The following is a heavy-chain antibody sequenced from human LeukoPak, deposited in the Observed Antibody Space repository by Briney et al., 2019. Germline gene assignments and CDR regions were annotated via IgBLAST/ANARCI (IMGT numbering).Heavy chain of an antibody. CDR3: ARGPPDCTITSCYAFDAFDI. D-gene: IGHD2-2*01. CDR2: IYYSGST. Sequence: SETLSLTCTVSGGSISSSSYYWGWIRQPPGKGLEWIGSIYYSGSTYYNPSLKSRVTISVDTSKNQFSLKLSSVTAADTAVYYCARGPPDCTITSCYAFDAFDIWGQGTMVTVSS. CDR1: GGSISSSSYY. V-gene: IGHV4-39*07. J-gene: IGHJ3*02.